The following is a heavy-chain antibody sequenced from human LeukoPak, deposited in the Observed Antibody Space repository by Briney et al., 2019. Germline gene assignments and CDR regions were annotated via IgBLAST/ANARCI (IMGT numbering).Heavy chain of an antibody. CDR3: ANVGRGCGYDFCDAFDI. V-gene: IGHV3-48*03. D-gene: IGHD5-12*01. J-gene: IGHJ3*02. Sequence: TGGSLRLSCAASGFTFSSYEMDWVRQAPGKGLEWVSYISSSGSTIFYADSVKGRLSMSRDNAKNSLYLQMNSPRAEDTAVYYCANVGRGCGYDFCDAFDIWGQGTMVTVSS. CDR1: GFTFSSYE. CDR2: ISSSGSTI.